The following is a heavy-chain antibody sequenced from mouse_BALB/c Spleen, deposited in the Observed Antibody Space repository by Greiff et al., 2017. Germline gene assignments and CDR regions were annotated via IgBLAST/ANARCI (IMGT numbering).Heavy chain of an antibody. J-gene: IGHJ4*01. CDR3: ARGIFYDPYAMDY. CDR2: ISSGSSTI. Sequence: EVKLMESGGGLVQPGGSRKLSCAASGFTFSSFGMHWVRQAPEKGLEWVAYISSGSSTIYYADTVKGRFTISRDNPKNTLFLQMTSLRSEDTAMYYCARGIFYDPYAMDYWGQGTSVTVSS. CDR1: GFTFSSFG. V-gene: IGHV5-17*02. D-gene: IGHD2-4*01.